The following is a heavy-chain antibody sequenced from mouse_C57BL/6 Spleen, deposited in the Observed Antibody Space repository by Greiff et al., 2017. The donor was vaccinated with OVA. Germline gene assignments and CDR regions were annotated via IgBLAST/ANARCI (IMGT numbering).Heavy chain of an antibody. CDR1: GYAFTNYL. Sequence: VQVVESGAELVRPGTSVKVSCKASGYAFTNYLIEWVKQRPGQGLEWIGVINPGSGGTNYNEKFKGKATLTADKSSSTAYMQLSSLTSEDSAVYFCARGGDENFDYWGQGTTLTVSS. J-gene: IGHJ2*01. D-gene: IGHD3-3*01. CDR2: INPGSGGT. CDR3: ARGGDENFDY. V-gene: IGHV1-54*01.